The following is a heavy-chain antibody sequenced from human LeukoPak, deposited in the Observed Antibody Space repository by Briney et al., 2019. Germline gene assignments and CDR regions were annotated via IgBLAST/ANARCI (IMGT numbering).Heavy chain of an antibody. CDR1: GGSISSSGYY. J-gene: IGHJ4*02. V-gene: IGHV4-39*01. CDR2: IYYSGST. D-gene: IGHD3-3*01. Sequence: SETLSLTCTVSGGSISSSGYYWGWIRQPPGKGLEWIGSIYYSGSTYYNPSLKSRVTISVDTSKNQFSLKLSSVTAADTAVYYCAGGYDFWSGSIDYWGQGTLVTVSS. CDR3: AGGYDFWSGSIDY.